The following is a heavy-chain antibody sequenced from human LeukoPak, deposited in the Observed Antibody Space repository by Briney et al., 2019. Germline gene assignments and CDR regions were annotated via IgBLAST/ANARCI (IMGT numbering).Heavy chain of an antibody. CDR2: ISGSGGST. D-gene: IGHD1-26*01. CDR1: GFTFSSYT. CDR3: AKLLSGSYYSATEAQDAFDI. Sequence: PGGSLRLSCAASGFTFSSYTMHWVRQAPGKGLEWVSAISGSGGSTYYADSVKGRFTLSRDNSKNTLYLQMNSLRAEDTAVYYCAKLLSGSYYSATEAQDAFDIWGQGTMVTVSS. J-gene: IGHJ3*02. V-gene: IGHV3-23*01.